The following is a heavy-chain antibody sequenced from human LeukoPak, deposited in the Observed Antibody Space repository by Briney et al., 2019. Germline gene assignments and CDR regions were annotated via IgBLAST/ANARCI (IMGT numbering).Heavy chain of an antibody. J-gene: IGHJ6*03. D-gene: IGHD6-19*01. CDR1: GFIFSNYA. V-gene: IGHV3-23*01. Sequence: GGSLRLSCAASGFIFSNYAMSWVRQAPGKGLEWVSGISASGGSTYYADSVKGRFTISRDNSKNTLYLQMNSLRAEDTAVYYCAKSEQWLPNPYYYYMDVWGKGTTVTVSS. CDR2: ISASGGST. CDR3: AKSEQWLPNPYYYYMDV.